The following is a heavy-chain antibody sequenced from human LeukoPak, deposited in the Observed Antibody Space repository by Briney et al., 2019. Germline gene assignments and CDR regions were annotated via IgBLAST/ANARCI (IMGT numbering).Heavy chain of an antibody. CDR1: GYTFNVYY. J-gene: IGHJ4*02. CDR2: INPNSGGT. D-gene: IGHD2-21*01. Sequence: GASVKVSCKASGYTFNVYYIHWVRQAPGQGLEWMGWINPNSGGTKYAQKFQGRVTMTRDTSVSTAYMELSRLRSDDTAVYYCARSIKTKGDYWGQGTLVTVSS. CDR3: ARSIKTKGDY. V-gene: IGHV1-2*02.